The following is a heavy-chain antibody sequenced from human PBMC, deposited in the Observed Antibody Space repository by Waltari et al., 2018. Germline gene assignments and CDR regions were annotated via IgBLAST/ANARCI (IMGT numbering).Heavy chain of an antibody. CDR1: GFIFSTYW. V-gene: IGHV3-74*01. Sequence: EVQLVESGGGLVQPGGSLRLSCVASGFIFSTYWMDWVRQAPGKGLVWVSRINSDGSSTTYADSVKCQFTISRDNAKNTLYLHMSSLRAEDTAVYYCVRENIAAAGLESWGQGTLVTVSS. CDR2: INSDGSST. CDR3: VRENIAAAGLES. D-gene: IGHD6-13*01. J-gene: IGHJ4*02.